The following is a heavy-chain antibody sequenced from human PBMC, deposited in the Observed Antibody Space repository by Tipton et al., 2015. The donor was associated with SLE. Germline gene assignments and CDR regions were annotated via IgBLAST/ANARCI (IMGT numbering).Heavy chain of an antibody. CDR2: IDYTGNN. V-gene: IGHV4-39*01. CDR3: AGGPAAQGDGFDF. CDR1: HGSINSNTYY. Sequence: TLSLTCSVSHGSINSNTYYWAWIRQPPGKGLEWIGTIDYTGNNQYYQSSLKGRVTISVDASRNQFSLRLSSVTAADTAVYYCAGGPAAQGDGFDFWSQGTLVTVSS. D-gene: IGHD6-25*01. J-gene: IGHJ3*01.